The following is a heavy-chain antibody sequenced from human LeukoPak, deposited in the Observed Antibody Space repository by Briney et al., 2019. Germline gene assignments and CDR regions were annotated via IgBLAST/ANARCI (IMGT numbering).Heavy chain of an antibody. D-gene: IGHD1-26*01. Sequence: PGGSLRLSXAASGFTFRSYAMSWVRLAPGKGLEWVSSISGSGGSTYYADSVKGRFTISRDNSKNTLYVQMNSLRAEDTAVYSCAKGLQWELPFDYWGQGTLVTVSS. CDR3: AKGLQWELPFDY. CDR1: GFTFRSYA. CDR2: ISGSGGST. V-gene: IGHV3-23*01. J-gene: IGHJ4*02.